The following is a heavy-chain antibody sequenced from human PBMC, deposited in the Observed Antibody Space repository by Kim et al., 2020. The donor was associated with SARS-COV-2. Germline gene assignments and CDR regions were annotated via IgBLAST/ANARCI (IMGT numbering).Heavy chain of an antibody. V-gene: IGHV6-1*01. CDR2: TYYRSKWYN. D-gene: IGHD3-10*01. CDR3: ARAPPHITMVRGVYDY. Sequence: SQTLSLTCAISGDSVSSNSAAWNWIRQSPSRGLEWLGRTYYRSKWYNDYAVSVKSRITINPDTSKNQFSLQLNSVTPEDTAVYYCARAPPHITMVRGVYDYWGQGTLVTVSS. J-gene: IGHJ4*02. CDR1: GDSVSSNSAA.